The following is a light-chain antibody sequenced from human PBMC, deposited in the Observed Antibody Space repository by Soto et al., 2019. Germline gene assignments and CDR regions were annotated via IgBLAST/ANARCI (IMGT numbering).Light chain of an antibody. Sequence: EIVMTQSPATLSVSLGERATLSCRASQSVSSNLAWYQQKPGQAPRLLIYGASTRATGIPARFSGSGSGTEFTLTISSLQSEDFAVYYCQQYNNWPLLTFGGGTKV. CDR3: QQYNNWPLLT. CDR1: QSVSSN. CDR2: GAS. V-gene: IGKV3-15*01. J-gene: IGKJ4*01.